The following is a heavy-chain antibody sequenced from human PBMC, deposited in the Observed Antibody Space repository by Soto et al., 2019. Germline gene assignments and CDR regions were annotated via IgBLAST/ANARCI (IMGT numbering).Heavy chain of an antibody. CDR2: IWNDGSYK. D-gene: IGHD3-22*01. J-gene: IGHJ4*02. CDR1: EFTFSLFA. V-gene: IGHV3-33*06. CDR3: AKETHSSGYGSYFDY. Sequence: QVQLVESGGGVVQPGRSLRLSCAASEFTFSLFAMNWVRQAPGKGLEWVAVIWNDGSYKYYADSVKGRFTISRDNSKNTLYLQMNSLRAEDTAVYYCAKETHSSGYGSYFDYWGQGTLVTVSS.